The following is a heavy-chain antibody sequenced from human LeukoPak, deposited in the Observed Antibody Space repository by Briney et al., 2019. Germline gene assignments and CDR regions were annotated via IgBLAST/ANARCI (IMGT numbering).Heavy chain of an antibody. CDR1: GGSISSGGYS. Sequence: SETLSLTCAVSGGSISSGGYSWSWIRQPPGKGLEWIGYIYYSGSTYYNPSLKSRVTISVDTSKNQFSLKLSSVTAADTAVYYCARGQSGLGYCSGGSCDLGLPIFGYWGQGTLVTVSS. CDR3: ARGQSGLGYCSGGSCDLGLPIFGY. D-gene: IGHD2-15*01. V-gene: IGHV4-30-4*07. CDR2: IYYSGST. J-gene: IGHJ4*02.